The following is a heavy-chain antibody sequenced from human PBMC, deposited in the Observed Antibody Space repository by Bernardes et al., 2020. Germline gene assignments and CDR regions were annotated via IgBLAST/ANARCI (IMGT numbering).Heavy chain of an antibody. D-gene: IGHD2-2*01. CDR1: GFSFSSYA. CDR3: VKGGIGVVPSARPDY. CDR2: ISSNADSI. Sequence: GGSLRLSCSASGFSFSSYAMHWVRQAPGKGFEYVAAISSNADSIYYADSVKGRFTISRDNSKNTVHLQMESLRTDDTAIYYCVKGGIGVVPSARPDYWGQGTQVNVSS. J-gene: IGHJ4*02. V-gene: IGHV3-64D*06.